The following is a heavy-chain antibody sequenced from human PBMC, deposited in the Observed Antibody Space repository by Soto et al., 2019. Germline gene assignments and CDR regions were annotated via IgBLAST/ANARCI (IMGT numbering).Heavy chain of an antibody. D-gene: IGHD2-2*03. CDR2: IYSSENT. CDR3: ARLNGYCISTNCRGYYGMDV. J-gene: IGHJ6*02. CDR1: GDSVSTNSYS. V-gene: IGHV4-39*01. Sequence: SETLSLTCTVSGDSVSTNSYSWGWIRQSPGQGLEWIGTIYSSENTYYNPSLLRRVTISVDTSKNEFSLRLSSVTAADTAVYYCARLNGYCISTNCRGYYGMDVWGQGTTVTVSS.